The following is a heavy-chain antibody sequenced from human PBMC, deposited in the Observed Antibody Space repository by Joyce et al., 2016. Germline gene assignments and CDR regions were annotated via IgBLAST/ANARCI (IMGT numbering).Heavy chain of an antibody. V-gene: IGHV4-30-2*01. CDR2: IYHNEST. Sequence: QLQLQESGSGLVKPSQTLSLTCAVPGASVSSGGYSWSWIRQPPGKGLEWIGYIYHNESTYYNPSLKSRVTISVDRSKNQFSLKLASVTAADTAVYYCASGFNFKGRSFFDYWGQGALVTVSS. CDR1: GASVSSGGYS. D-gene: IGHD3-10*01. J-gene: IGHJ4*02. CDR3: ASGFNFKGRSFFDY.